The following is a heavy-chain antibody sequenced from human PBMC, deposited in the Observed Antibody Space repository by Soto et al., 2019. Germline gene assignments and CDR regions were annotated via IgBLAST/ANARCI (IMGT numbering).Heavy chain of an antibody. CDR3: ARDGYGDYGGLYLFDY. Sequence: GGSLRLSCAASGFTFSSYGMHWVRQAPGKGLEWVAVIWYDGSNKYYADSVKGRFTISRDNSKNTLYLQMNSLRAEDTAVYYCARDGYGDYGGLYLFDYWGQGTLVTVSS. CDR2: IWYDGSNK. D-gene: IGHD4-17*01. J-gene: IGHJ4*02. V-gene: IGHV3-33*01. CDR1: GFTFSSYG.